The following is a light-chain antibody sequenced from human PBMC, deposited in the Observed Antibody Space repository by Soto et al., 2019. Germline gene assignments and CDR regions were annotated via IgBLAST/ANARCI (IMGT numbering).Light chain of an antibody. CDR3: QQSNNWPPFT. J-gene: IGKJ3*01. Sequence: ETVKTQSPVTLSVSPGERATLSCRASQSVSNNLAWYQQKPGQAPRLLIYGASTRASGVSARFSGSGSGTEFTLTISSLQSEDFAVYYCQQSNNWPPFTFGPGTKVDLK. V-gene: IGKV3-15*01. CDR2: GAS. CDR1: QSVSNN.